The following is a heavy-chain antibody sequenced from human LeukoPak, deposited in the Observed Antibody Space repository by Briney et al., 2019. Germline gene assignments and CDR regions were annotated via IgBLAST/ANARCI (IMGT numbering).Heavy chain of an antibody. Sequence: ASVKVSCKASGYTFTSYYMHWVRQAPGQGLEWMGIINPSGGSTSYAQKFQGRVTMTRDTSTSTVYMEPSSLRSEDTAVYYCARDVVRGYSGYGRYFDYWGQGTLVTVSS. CDR1: GYTFTSYY. J-gene: IGHJ4*02. CDR2: INPSGGST. CDR3: ARDVVRGYSGYGRYFDY. D-gene: IGHD5-12*01. V-gene: IGHV1-46*01.